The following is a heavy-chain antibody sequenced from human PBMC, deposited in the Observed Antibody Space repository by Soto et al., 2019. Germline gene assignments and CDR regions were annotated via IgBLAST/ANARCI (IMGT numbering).Heavy chain of an antibody. Sequence: GASVKVSCKASGYTFTSYAMDWVRQAPGQGLEWMGWINTNTGDTNYAQKFQGWFTLTRDTSISTAYLEMSSLRSEDTAVYYCARDGGVLYPTFDPWGQGTLVTVSS. V-gene: IGHV1-2*04. D-gene: IGHD3-16*01. J-gene: IGHJ5*02. CDR2: INTNTGDT. CDR3: ARDGGVLYPTFDP. CDR1: GYTFTSYA.